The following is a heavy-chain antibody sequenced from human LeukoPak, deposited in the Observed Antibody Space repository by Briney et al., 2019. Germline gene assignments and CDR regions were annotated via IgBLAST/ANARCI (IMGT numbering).Heavy chain of an antibody. J-gene: IGHJ4*02. CDR1: GFTFSSYG. CDR2: ISYDGSNK. D-gene: IGHD5-18*01. V-gene: IGHV3-30*18. Sequence: GRPLRLSCAASGFTFSSYGMHWVRQAPGKGREWVAVISYDGSNKYYADSVKGRFTISRDNSKNTLYLQMNSLRAEDTAVYYCAKTRGYSYGDFDYWGQGTLVTVSS. CDR3: AKTRGYSYGDFDY.